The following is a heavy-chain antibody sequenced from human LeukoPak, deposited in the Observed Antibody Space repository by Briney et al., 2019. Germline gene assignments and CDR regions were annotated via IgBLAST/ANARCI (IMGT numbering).Heavy chain of an antibody. J-gene: IGHJ1*01. Sequence: GSLRLSCAASGLTFSSHWMHWIRQPPGKGLEWIGYIYHSGSTNYNPSLQSRVTISVDTSKNQFSLNLNSVTAADTAVYYCARGGAARLHFQNWGQGTLVTVSS. CDR3: ARGGAARLHFQN. D-gene: IGHD6-6*01. V-gene: IGHV4-59*11. CDR2: IYHSGST. CDR1: GLTFSSHW.